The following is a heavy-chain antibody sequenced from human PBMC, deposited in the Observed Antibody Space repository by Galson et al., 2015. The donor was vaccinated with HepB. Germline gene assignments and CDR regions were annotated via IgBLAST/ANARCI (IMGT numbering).Heavy chain of an antibody. CDR3: ALGTLLDY. D-gene: IGHD1-1*01. CDR2: IKEDGSQT. Sequence: SLRLSCAASGFTFSTLWMTWARQAPGKGLEWVANIKEDGSQTYYVESVKGRFTISRDNAKNSLYLQMNSLRVDDTAVYYCALGTLLDYWGQGTLVTVSS. V-gene: IGHV3-7*03. J-gene: IGHJ4*02. CDR1: GFTFSTLW.